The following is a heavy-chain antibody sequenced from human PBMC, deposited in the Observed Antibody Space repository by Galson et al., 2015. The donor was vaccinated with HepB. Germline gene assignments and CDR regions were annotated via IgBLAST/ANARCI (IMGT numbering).Heavy chain of an antibody. V-gene: IGHV3-11*06. CDR1: GFTFSDYY. CDR3: ARDAAASYYDFWSGQDGLDY. J-gene: IGHJ4*02. D-gene: IGHD3-3*01. CDR2: ISSSSNYT. Sequence: SLRLSCAASGFTFSDYYMSWIRQAPGKGLEWVSYISSSSNYTNYADSVKGRFTISRDNAKNSLYLQMNSLRAEDTAVYYCARDAAASYYDFWSGQDGLDYWGQGTLVTVSS.